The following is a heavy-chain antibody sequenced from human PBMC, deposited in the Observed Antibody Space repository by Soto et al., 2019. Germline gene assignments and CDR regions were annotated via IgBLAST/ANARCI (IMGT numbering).Heavy chain of an antibody. J-gene: IGHJ4*02. CDR2: IYYSGST. CDR3: ARADDSFFDY. V-gene: IGHV4-59*01. D-gene: IGHD3-22*01. CDR1: GGSISSYY. Sequence: SETLSLTCTVSGGSISSYYWSWIRQPPGKGLEWIGYIYYSGSTNYNPSLKSRVTISVDTSKNQFSLKLSSVTAADTAVYYCARADDSFFDYWGQGTLVTVSS.